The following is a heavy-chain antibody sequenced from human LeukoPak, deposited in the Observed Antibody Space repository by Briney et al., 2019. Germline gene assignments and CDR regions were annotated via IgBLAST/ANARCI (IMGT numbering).Heavy chain of an antibody. Sequence: PGGSLRLSCAASGFTVSYNYMSWVRQAPGKGLEWVSLVYSGGATYYADSVKDRFTISRDNSKNTLYLQLNSLRAEDTAVYYCAREIPPTLDSTGYYFDYWGQGTLVTVSS. D-gene: IGHD3-22*01. CDR2: VYSGGAT. CDR1: GFTVSYNY. J-gene: IGHJ4*02. V-gene: IGHV3-66*01. CDR3: AREIPPTLDSTGYYFDY.